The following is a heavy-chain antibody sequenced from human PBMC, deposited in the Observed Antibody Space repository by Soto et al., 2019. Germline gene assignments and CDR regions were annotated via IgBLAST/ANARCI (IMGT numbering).Heavy chain of an antibody. D-gene: IGHD5-18*01. V-gene: IGHV3-48*02. Sequence: GGSLRLSCAGSGFTFGYYSLNWVRQAPGKGLEWVAFISGTGTTTYYADSVKGRFTISRDNAKNSLYLQMNSLRDEDTAVYYCARVHGSYSYGWADYWGQGTRVTVSS. J-gene: IGHJ4*02. CDR3: ARVHGSYSYGWADY. CDR1: GFTFGYYS. CDR2: ISGTGTTT.